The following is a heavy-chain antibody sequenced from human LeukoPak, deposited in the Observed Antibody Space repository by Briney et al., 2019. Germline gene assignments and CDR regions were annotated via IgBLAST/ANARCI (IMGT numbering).Heavy chain of an antibody. D-gene: IGHD3-10*01. Sequence: PSETLSLTCTVSGESIGGFYWTWIRQPPGKGLEWIGYIYYSGSTNYNPSLKSRVTISVDTSKNQFSLKLSSVTAADTAMYYCARLQGSGTYSHIDYWGQGTLVTVSS. CDR2: IYYSGST. J-gene: IGHJ4*02. V-gene: IGHV4-59*08. CDR3: ARLQGSGTYSHIDY. CDR1: GESIGGFY.